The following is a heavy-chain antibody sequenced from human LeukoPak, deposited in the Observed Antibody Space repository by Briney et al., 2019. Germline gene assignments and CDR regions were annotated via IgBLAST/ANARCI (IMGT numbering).Heavy chain of an antibody. CDR3: AREGPAGIAAAGTRVNWFDP. CDR2: INPNSGGT. J-gene: IGHJ5*02. D-gene: IGHD6-13*01. CDR1: GYTFTGYY. V-gene: IGHV1-2*02. Sequence: GASVKVSCKASGYTFTGYYMHWVRQAPGQGLEWMGWINPNSGGTNYAQKFQGRVTMTRDTSISTAYMEVSRLRSDDTAVYYCAREGPAGIAAAGTRVNWFDPWGQGTLVTVSS.